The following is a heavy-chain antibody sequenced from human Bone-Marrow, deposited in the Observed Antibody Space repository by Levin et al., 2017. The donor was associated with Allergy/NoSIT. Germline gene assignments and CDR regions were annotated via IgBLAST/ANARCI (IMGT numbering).Heavy chain of an antibody. CDR3: ARTRVRDQYWSMDV. CDR2: ISMSDRMI. J-gene: IGHJ6*04. D-gene: IGHD2-8*02. CDR1: GFTFSHYF. V-gene: IGHV3-11*01. Sequence: PGGSLRLSCAASGFTFSHYFMSWVRQAPGKGLEWVSYISMSDRMIDYGNSVKGRFTISRDNANNSLFLHMNSLRAEDTAVYFCARTRVRDQYWSMDVWGKGTTVTVSS.